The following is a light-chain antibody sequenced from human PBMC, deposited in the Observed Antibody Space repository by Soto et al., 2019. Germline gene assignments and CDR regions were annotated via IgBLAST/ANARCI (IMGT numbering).Light chain of an antibody. Sequence: EIVMTQSPATLSVSPGERATLSCRASQSVSSNLAWYQQKPGQAPRLLIYGAFTRATGIPARFSGSGSGTEFTLTSSSLQAEDCAVYYCQQYNNWPPYTFGQGTKLEI. CDR1: QSVSSN. V-gene: IGKV3-15*01. CDR3: QQYNNWPPYT. J-gene: IGKJ2*01. CDR2: GAF.